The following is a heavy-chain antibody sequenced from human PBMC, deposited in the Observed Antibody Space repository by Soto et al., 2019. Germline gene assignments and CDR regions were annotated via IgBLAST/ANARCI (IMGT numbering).Heavy chain of an antibody. Sequence: GASVKVSCKASGYTFTSYAMHWVRQAPGQRLEWVGWINAGNGNTKYSQKFQGRVTITRDTSASTAYMELSSLRSEDTAVYYCARARAAGSYSNYFFDYSGQGTPVPVSS. D-gene: IGHD4-4*01. CDR3: ARARAAGSYSNYFFDY. J-gene: IGHJ4*02. CDR2: INAGNGNT. CDR1: GYTFTSYA. V-gene: IGHV1-3*01.